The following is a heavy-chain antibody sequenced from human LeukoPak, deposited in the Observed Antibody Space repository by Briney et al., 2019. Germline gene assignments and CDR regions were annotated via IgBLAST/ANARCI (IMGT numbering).Heavy chain of an antibody. D-gene: IGHD4-23*01. V-gene: IGHV4-59*01. Sequence: PSETLSLTCTVSGGSISSYYWSWIRQPPGKGLEWIGYIYYSGSTNYNPSLKSRVTVSVDTSKNQFSLKLSSVTAADTAVYYCARQNRYGGNPLVWGQGTLVTVSS. CDR2: IYYSGST. CDR1: GGSISSYY. CDR3: ARQNRYGGNPLV. J-gene: IGHJ4*02.